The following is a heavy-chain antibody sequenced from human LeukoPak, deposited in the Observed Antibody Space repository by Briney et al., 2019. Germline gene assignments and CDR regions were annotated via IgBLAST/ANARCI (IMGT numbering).Heavy chain of an antibody. D-gene: IGHD5-18*01. CDR1: GFTFSSYD. Sequence: GGSLRLSCAASGFTFSSYDMHWVRQVTGKGLEWVSAIGSAGDTYYPGSVKGRFTISRENAKNSLYLQMNGLRAGDTAVYCCARADLRGYSLDYWGQGTLVTVSS. CDR2: IGSAGDT. V-gene: IGHV3-13*01. CDR3: ARADLRGYSLDY. J-gene: IGHJ4*02.